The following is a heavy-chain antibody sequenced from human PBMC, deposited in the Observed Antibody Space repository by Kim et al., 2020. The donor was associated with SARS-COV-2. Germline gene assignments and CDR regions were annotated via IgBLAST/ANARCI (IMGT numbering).Heavy chain of an antibody. V-gene: IGHV4-31*03. CDR2: IYYSGST. CDR3: ARAPRGGVITFGGVISGGFDY. D-gene: IGHD3-16*02. CDR1: GGSISSGGYY. Sequence: SETLSLTCNVSGGSISSGGYYWSWIRQHPGKGLEWIGYIYYSGSTYYNPSLKSRVTISVDTSKNQFSLKLSSVTAADTAVYYCARAPRGGVITFGGVISGGFDYWGQGTLVTVSS. J-gene: IGHJ4*02.